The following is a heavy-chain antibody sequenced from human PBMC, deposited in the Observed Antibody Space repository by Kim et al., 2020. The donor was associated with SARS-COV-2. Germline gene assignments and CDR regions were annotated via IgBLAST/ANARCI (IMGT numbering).Heavy chain of an antibody. V-gene: IGHV3-21*01. J-gene: IGHJ4*02. CDR3: ASHVDTAMVMSPVDY. CDR1: GFTFSSYS. Sequence: GGSLRLSCAASGFTFSSYSMNWVRQAPGKGLEWVSSISSSSSYIYYADSVKGRFTISRDNAKNSLYLQMNSLRAEDTAVYYCASHVDTAMVMSPVDYWGQGTLVTVSS. D-gene: IGHD5-18*01. CDR2: ISSSSSYI.